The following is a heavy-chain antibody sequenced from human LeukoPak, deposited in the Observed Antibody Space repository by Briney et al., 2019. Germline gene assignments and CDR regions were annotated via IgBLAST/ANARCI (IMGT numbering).Heavy chain of an antibody. Sequence: GGSLRLSCAASGFTFSSYAMHWVRQAPGEGLEWVAVISYDGSNKYYADSVKGRFTISRDNSKNTLYLQMNSLRAEDTAVYYCASPDSSSWYFFAYWGQGTLVTVSS. D-gene: IGHD6-13*01. CDR1: GFTFSSYA. CDR2: ISYDGSNK. CDR3: ASPDSSSWYFFAY. J-gene: IGHJ4*02. V-gene: IGHV3-30-3*01.